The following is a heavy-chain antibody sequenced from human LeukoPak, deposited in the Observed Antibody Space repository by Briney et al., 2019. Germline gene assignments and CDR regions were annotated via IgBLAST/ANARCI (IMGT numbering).Heavy chain of an antibody. CDR1: GFDFSDYY. J-gene: IGHJ3*02. V-gene: IGHV3-15*01. Sequence: PGGSLRLSCEASGFDFSDYYMSWIRQAPGKGLEWVGRIKSKTDGGTSDYAAPVQGRFTISRDDSKNTLYLQMNSLKIEDTAVYYCATDPGEWEPIWGQGTMVTVSS. CDR2: IKSKTDGGTS. CDR3: ATDPGEWEPI. D-gene: IGHD1-26*01.